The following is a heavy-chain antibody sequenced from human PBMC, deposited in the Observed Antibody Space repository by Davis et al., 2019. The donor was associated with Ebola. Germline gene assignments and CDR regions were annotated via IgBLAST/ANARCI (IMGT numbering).Heavy chain of an antibody. J-gene: IGHJ3*02. CDR1: GFTFSSYW. Sequence: GGSLRLSCAASGFTFSSYWMSWVRQAPGKGLEWVANIKQDGSEKYYVDSVKGRFTISRDNAKNSLYLKMNSLRAEDTAVYYCARDRLLDYDAFDIWGQGTMVTVSS. V-gene: IGHV3-7*01. D-gene: IGHD6-25*01. CDR2: IKQDGSEK. CDR3: ARDRLLDYDAFDI.